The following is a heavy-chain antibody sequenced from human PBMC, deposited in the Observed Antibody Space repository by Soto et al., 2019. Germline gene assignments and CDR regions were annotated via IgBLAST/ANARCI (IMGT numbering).Heavy chain of an antibody. CDR1: GFTFSKYW. J-gene: IGHJ4*02. D-gene: IGHD2-8*01. CDR3: AIQDCTNDVCLEAAVTVGGALEY. CDR2: ISGDGTTT. Sequence: EVQLVESGGGLVQPGKALRLSCAASGFTFSKYWMHWVRQVPGKGPVWVSYISGDGTTTDYADSVKGRFTISRDNAKNTLYLQMDSLRVEDTAVYYCAIQDCTNDVCLEAAVTVGGALEYWGQGARVTVTS. V-gene: IGHV3-74*01.